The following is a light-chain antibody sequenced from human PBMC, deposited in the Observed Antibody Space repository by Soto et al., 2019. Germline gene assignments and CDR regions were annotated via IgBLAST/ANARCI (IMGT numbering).Light chain of an antibody. CDR3: SSYTISSTYV. J-gene: IGLJ1*01. CDR2: EVT. V-gene: IGLV2-14*01. CDR1: SSDVGTYDD. Sequence: QSVLTQPASVSASPGQSITISCTGTSSDVGTYDDVSWYRQHPGKGPKLLIYEVTNRPSGVSNRFSGPKSGNTASLTISGLQAEDEADYYCSSYTISSTYVFGSGTKVTVL.